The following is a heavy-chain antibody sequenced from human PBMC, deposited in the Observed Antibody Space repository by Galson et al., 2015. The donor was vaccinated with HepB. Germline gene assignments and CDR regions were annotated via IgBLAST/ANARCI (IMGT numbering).Heavy chain of an antibody. CDR3: ARAIQVGATSQGFDY. CDR2: IGTAGDA. Sequence: SLRLSCAASGFTFSSYDMHWVRQPTGKGLEWVSAIGTAGDAYYPGSEKGRFTISRENAKNSLYLQMNSLRAGDTAVYYCARAIQVGATSQGFDYWGQGTLVTVSS. D-gene: IGHD1-26*01. CDR1: GFTFSSYD. J-gene: IGHJ4*02. V-gene: IGHV3-13*01.